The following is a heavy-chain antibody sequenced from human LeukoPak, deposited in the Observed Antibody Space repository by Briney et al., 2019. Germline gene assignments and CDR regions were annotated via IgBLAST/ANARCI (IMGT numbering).Heavy chain of an antibody. CDR2: ISSSSSYI. CDR1: GFTFSSYS. J-gene: IGHJ4*02. D-gene: IGHD5-18*01. CDR3: ARVSVDTAMVTIPSGFDY. Sequence: PGGSLRLSCAASGFTFSSYSMSWVRQAPGKGLEWVSSISSSSSYIYYADSVKGRFTISRDNAKNSLYLQMNSLRAEDTAVYYCARVSVDTAMVTIPSGFDYWGQGTLVTVSS. V-gene: IGHV3-21*01.